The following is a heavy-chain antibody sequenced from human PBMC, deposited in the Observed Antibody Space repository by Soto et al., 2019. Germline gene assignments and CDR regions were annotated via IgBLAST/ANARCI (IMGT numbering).Heavy chain of an antibody. V-gene: IGHV4-4*02. CDR3: ARDGEGYCSGGSCYPH. D-gene: IGHD2-15*01. CDR1: SGSISSSNW. CDR2: IYHSGST. Sequence: QVQLQESGPGLVKPSGTLSLTCAVSSGSISSSNWWSWVRQPPGKGLERIGEIYHSGSTNYNPCLKSRVTISVDKSKNQSSLKLSSVTAADTAVYYCARDGEGYCSGGSCYPHWGQGTLVTVSS. J-gene: IGHJ1*01.